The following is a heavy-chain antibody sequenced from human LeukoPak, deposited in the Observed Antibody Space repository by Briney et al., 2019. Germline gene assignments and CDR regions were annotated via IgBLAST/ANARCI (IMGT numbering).Heavy chain of an antibody. J-gene: IGHJ5*02. CDR2: ISSSGSTI. CDR3: ARCHGYRHNWFDP. Sequence: GGSLRLSCAASGFTFSSDEMNWVRQAPGKGLEWVSYISSSGSTIYYADSVKGRFTISRDNAKNSLYLQMNSLRAEDTAVYYCARCHGYRHNWFDPWGQGTLVTVSS. CDR1: GFTFSSDE. V-gene: IGHV3-48*03. D-gene: IGHD5-24*01.